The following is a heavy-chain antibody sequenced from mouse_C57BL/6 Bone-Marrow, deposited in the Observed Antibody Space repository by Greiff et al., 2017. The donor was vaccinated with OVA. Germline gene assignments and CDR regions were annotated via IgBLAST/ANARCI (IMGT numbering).Heavy chain of an antibody. CDR2: ISSGGSFN. V-gene: IGHV5-6*01. Sequence: EVQRVESGGDLVKPGGSLKLSCAASGFTFSSYGMSWVRQTPDKRLEWLATISSGGSFNYYPDSVKGRFPISRENAKNTLYLQMSSLKSEDTARYYCARRRGFFDYWGQGTTLTVSS. CDR1: GFTFSSYG. CDR3: ARRRGFFDY. J-gene: IGHJ2*01.